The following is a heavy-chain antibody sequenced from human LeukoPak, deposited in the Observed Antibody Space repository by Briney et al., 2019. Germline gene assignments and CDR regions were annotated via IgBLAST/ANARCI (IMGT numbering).Heavy chain of an antibody. J-gene: IGHJ4*02. CDR1: GYSFTSYG. CDR3: ARAQNYYDSSGYYSDY. D-gene: IGHD3-22*01. Sequence: GASVKVSCKASGYSFTSYGITWVRQAPGQGLEWMGWISAYNGNTNYAQKLQGRVTMTTDTSTSTAYMELRSLRSDDTAVYYCARAQNYYDSSGYYSDYWGQGTLVTVSS. V-gene: IGHV1-18*01. CDR2: ISAYNGNT.